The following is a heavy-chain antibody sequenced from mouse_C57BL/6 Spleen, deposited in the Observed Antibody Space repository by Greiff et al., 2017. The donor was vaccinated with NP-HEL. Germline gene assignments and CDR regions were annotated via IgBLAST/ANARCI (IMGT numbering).Heavy chain of an antibody. CDR2: IYPRSGNT. CDR3: ARSYYGNSYWYFDV. CDR1: GYTFTSYG. Sequence: VKLQESGAELARPGASVKLSCKASGYTFTSYGISWVKQRTGQGLEWIGEIYPRSGNTYYNEKFKGKATLTADKSSSTAYMELRSLTSEDSAVYFCARSYYGNSYWYFDVWGTGTTVTVSS. D-gene: IGHD2-10*01. J-gene: IGHJ1*03. V-gene: IGHV1-81*01.